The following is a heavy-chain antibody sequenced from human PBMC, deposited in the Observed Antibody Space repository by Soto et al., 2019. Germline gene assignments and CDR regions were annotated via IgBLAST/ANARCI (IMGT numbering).Heavy chain of an antibody. Sequence: QVQLVESGGGVVQPGRSLRLSCATSGFTFSAYGMHWVRQTPGKGLEWLAFISYDENKKYYADSVKGRFTISRDNSQNTLYLQMNNLRADDTALYYCASDILLEPGVHPLDYWGQGTLVTVSS. J-gene: IGHJ4*02. D-gene: IGHD1-26*01. V-gene: IGHV3-30*03. CDR1: GFTFSAYG. CDR2: ISYDENKK. CDR3: ASDILLEPGVHPLDY.